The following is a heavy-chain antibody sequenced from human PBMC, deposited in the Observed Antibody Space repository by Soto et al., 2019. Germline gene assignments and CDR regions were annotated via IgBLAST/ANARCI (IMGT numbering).Heavy chain of an antibody. D-gene: IGHD3-16*01. V-gene: IGHV1-18*01. CDR2: INTYNGNT. CDR3: AMVDVYVTPSPQDV. J-gene: IGHJ6*02. CDR1: GYTFTRYG. Sequence: QVQLVQSGAEVKNPGASVKVSCKASGYTFTRYGIGWARQAPGQGLEWRGWINTYNGNTNYAQNVQGRVTLTTDTSTSTAYMDLRSLRSNDTAIYYCAMVDVYVTPSPQDVWGQGTTVIVSS.